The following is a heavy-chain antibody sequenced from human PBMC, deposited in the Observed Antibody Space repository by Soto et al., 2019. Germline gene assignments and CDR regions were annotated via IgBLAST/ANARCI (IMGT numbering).Heavy chain of an antibody. J-gene: IGHJ6*02. CDR1: GYTFTSYG. CDR2: ISAYNGNT. Sequence: QVQLVQSGAEVKKPGASVKVSCKASGYTFTSYGISWVRQAPGQGLEWMGWISAYNGNTNYAQKLQGRVTMTTDTSTSKAYMELRSQRSDDTAVYYCARILSSGWYIDYYGMDVWGQGTTVTVSS. CDR3: ARILSSGWYIDYYGMDV. D-gene: IGHD6-19*01. V-gene: IGHV1-18*01.